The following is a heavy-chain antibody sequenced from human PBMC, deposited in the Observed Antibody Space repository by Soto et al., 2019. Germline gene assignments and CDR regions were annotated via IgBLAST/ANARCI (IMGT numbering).Heavy chain of an antibody. J-gene: IGHJ4*02. CDR3: TRGAPVTQYDY. CDR1: GVSVSSGSFY. D-gene: IGHD4-17*01. V-gene: IGHV4-61*01. CDR2: GSYSGTT. Sequence: PSETLSLTCTVSGVSVSSGSFYWAWIRQPPGKGLEWIGFGSYSGTTNYKPSLKSRVTISVDTSRSQISLKVSSLTAADTAVYYCTRGAPVTQYDYWGQGTLVTVSS.